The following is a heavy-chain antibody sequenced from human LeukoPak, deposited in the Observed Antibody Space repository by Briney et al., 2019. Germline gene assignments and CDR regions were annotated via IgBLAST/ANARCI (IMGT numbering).Heavy chain of an antibody. D-gene: IGHD3-3*01. V-gene: IGHV4-34*01. CDR3: ARDYTPFWSGYSYYFDY. CDR1: GGSFSGYY. J-gene: IGHJ4*02. Sequence: PSETLSLTCAVYGGSFSGYYWSWIRQPPGKGLEWIGEINHSGSTNYNPSLKSRVTISVDTSKNQFSLKLSSVTAADTAVYYCARDYTPFWSGYSYYFDYWGQGTLVTVSS. CDR2: INHSGST.